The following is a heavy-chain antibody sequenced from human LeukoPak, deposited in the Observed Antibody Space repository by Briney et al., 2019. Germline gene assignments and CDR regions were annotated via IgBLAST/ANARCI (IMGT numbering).Heavy chain of an antibody. J-gene: IGHJ4*01. D-gene: IGHD3-22*01. CDR1: GFSFSNYA. Sequence: GRSLRLSCAASGFSFSNYAMHWVRQAPGKGLEWVAVISYDGGDKFYADSVKGRFTFSRDNSKNTLYLQVNDLRPEDTAVYYCAKAGTPYYGAYYFDYWGQGTLVTVSS. V-gene: IGHV3-30*18. CDR3: AKAGTPYYGAYYFDY. CDR2: ISYDGGDK.